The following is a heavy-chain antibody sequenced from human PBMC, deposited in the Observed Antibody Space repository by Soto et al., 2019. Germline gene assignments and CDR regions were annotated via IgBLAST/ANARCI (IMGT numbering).Heavy chain of an antibody. J-gene: IGHJ6*02. CDR3: ARVLTATTNYYYYGMDV. Sequence: PGGSLRLSCAASGFTFSSYGMHWVRQAPGKGLEWVAVIWYDGSNKYYADSVKGRFTISRDNSKNTLYLQMNSLRAEDTAVYYCARVLTATTNYYYYGMDVWGQGTTVTVSS. V-gene: IGHV3-33*01. CDR1: GFTFSSYG. D-gene: IGHD4-17*01. CDR2: IWYDGSNK.